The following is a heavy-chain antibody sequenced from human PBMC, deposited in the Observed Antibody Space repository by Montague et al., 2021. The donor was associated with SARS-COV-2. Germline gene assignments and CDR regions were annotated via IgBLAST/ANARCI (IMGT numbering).Heavy chain of an antibody. CDR1: GFSLSTSGVG. D-gene: IGHD3-10*01. J-gene: IGHJ4*02. CDR3: AHRLPGFQWFGEDTFDY. CDR2: IYWNDDK. Sequence: PALVKPTQTLTLTCTFSGFSLSTSGVGVGWIRQPPGKALEWLALIYWNDDKRYSPSLKSRLTITKDTSKNQVVLTMTNMDPVGTATYYCAHRLPGFQWFGEDTFDYWGQGTLVTVSS. V-gene: IGHV2-5*01.